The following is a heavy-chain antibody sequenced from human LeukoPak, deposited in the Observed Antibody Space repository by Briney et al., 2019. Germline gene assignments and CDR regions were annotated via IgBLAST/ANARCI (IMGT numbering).Heavy chain of an antibody. V-gene: IGHV3-21*01. CDR2: ISTSSNYI. CDR3: AQNFYDSSGLYFDY. Sequence: AGGSLRLSCVASGFTFSSYTMNWVRQAPGKGLEWVSSISTSSNYIYYADSVKGRFTIPRDNAKNSLYLQMNSLRAADTAVYYCAQNFYDSSGLYFDYWGQGTLVTVSS. CDR1: GFTFSSYT. J-gene: IGHJ4*02. D-gene: IGHD3-22*01.